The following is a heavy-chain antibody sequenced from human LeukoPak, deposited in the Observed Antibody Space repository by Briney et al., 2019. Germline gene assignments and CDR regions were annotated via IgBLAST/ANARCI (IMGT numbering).Heavy chain of an antibody. D-gene: IGHD1-20*01. CDR1: GGSISSSSYY. V-gene: IGHV4-39*07. CDR2: IYYSGST. J-gene: IGHJ5*02. Sequence: SETLSLTCTVSGGSISSSSYYWGWIRQPPGKGLEWIGSIYYSGSTYYNPSLKSRVTISVDPSKNQFSLMLTSVTAADTAVYYCARGIAGTGGPPTLRIDPWGQGTLVTVSS. CDR3: ARGIAGTGGPPTLRIDP.